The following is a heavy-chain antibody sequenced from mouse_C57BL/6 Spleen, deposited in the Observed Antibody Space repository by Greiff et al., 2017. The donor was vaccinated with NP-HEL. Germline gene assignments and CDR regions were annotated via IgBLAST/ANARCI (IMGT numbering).Heavy chain of an antibody. J-gene: IGHJ2*01. Sequence: QVQLKESGAELVKPGASVKISCKASGYAFSSYWMNWVKQRPGKGLEWIGQIYPGDGDTNYNGKFKGKATLTADKSSSTAYMQLSSLTSEDSAVYSCARSLYGNYVPFDYWGQGTTLTVSS. CDR1: GYAFSSYW. D-gene: IGHD2-1*01. CDR3: ARSLYGNYVPFDY. CDR2: IYPGDGDT. V-gene: IGHV1-80*01.